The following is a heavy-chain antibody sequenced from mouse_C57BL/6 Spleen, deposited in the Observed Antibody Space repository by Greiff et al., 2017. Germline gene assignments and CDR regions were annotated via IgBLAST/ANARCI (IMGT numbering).Heavy chain of an antibody. J-gene: IGHJ3*01. V-gene: IGHV1-52*01. CDR3: ARSNYYGSSYLAWFAY. CDR2: IDPSDSET. CDR1: GYTFTSYW. Sequence: QVQLQQPGAELVRPGSSVKLSCKASGYTFTSYWMHWVKQRPIQGLEWIGNIDPSDSETHYNQKFKDKATLTVDKSSSTAYMQLSSLTSEDSAVYYCARSNYYGSSYLAWFAYWGQGTLVTVSA. D-gene: IGHD1-1*01.